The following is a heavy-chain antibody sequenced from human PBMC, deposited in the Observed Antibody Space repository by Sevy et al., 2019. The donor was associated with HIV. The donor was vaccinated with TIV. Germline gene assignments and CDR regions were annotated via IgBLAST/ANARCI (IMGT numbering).Heavy chain of an antibody. J-gene: IGHJ4*02. CDR2: IQYDGSNK. Sequence: GGSLRLSCAASGFSFSSYGMHWVRQAPGKGLEWMSYIQYDGSNKDYADSVKGRFTISRDNSKNTLYLQMNSLRVEDTAGFYGGKDGGGEGGDHWGQGTLVTVSS. CDR1: GFSFSSYG. V-gene: IGHV3-30*02. D-gene: IGHD3-16*01. CDR3: GKDGGGEGGDH.